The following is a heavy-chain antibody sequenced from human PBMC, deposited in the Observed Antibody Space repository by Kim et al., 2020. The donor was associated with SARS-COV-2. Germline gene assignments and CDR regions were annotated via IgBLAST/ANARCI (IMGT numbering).Heavy chain of an antibody. CDR1: GYTFIGTY. CDR2: VNPTSGGT. D-gene: IGHD3-16*01. Sequence: ASVKVSCKASGYTFIGTYTHWVRQAPGQGLEWLGRVNPTSGGTDYAQKFQGRVTMTGDTSISTAYMELSRLTSDDTAMYYCARGGGLAANDYWGHGTLGT. J-gene: IGHJ4*01. CDR3: ARGGGLAANDY. V-gene: IGHV1-2*06.